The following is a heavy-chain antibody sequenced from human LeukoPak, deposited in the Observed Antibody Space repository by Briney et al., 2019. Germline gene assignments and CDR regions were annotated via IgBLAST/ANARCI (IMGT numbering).Heavy chain of an antibody. V-gene: IGHV3-21*04. J-gene: IGHJ3*02. CDR1: GFTFSSYS. Sequence: GGSLRLSCAASGFTFSSYSMNWVRQAPGKGLEWVSSISSSSSYIYYADSVKGRFTISRDNSKNTLYLQMNSLRAEDTAVYYCAKDLNGDYAVGAFDIWGQGTMVTVSS. CDR2: ISSSSSYI. D-gene: IGHD4-17*01. CDR3: AKDLNGDYAVGAFDI.